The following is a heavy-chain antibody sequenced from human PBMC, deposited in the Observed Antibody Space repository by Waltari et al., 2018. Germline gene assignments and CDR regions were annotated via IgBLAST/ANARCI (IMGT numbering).Heavy chain of an antibody. CDR1: GSTLIDEY. CDR2: VNPKTGVT. V-gene: IGHV1-2*02. J-gene: IGHJ4*02. CDR3: ARDGSMKPFDY. Sequence: QIHLVQSGAEVKTPGASVNVPCKASGSTLIDEYTHSVRQAPGQGLEWMGWVNPKTGVTKYSQKFQGRVTMTRDTSINTGYVELSSLRSDDTAIYFCARDGSMKPFDYWGQGTQVTVSS. D-gene: IGHD2-8*01.